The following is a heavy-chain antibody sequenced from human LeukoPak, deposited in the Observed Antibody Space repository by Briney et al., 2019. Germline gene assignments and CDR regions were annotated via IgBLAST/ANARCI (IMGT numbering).Heavy chain of an antibody. CDR2: INHSGST. V-gene: IGHV4-34*01. CDR3: ARGGSIAARRRNRFDP. J-gene: IGHJ5*02. Sequence: PSETLSLTCAVYGGSFSGYYWSWIRQPPGKGLEWIGEINHSGSTNYNPSLKSRVTISVDTSKNQFSLKLSSVTAADTAVYYCARGGSIAARRRNRFDPWGQGTLVTVSS. D-gene: IGHD6-6*01. CDR1: GGSFSGYY.